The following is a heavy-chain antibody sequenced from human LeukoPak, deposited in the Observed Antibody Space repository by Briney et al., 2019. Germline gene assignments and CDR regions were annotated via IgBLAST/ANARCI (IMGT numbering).Heavy chain of an antibody. CDR3: ARPVCCSYTSCYEIDS. V-gene: IGHV5-51*01. D-gene: IGHD2-2*01. CDR1: GYSFTNYW. Sequence: HGESLKISCKGSGYSFTNYWIGWVRQMPGKGLEWMGIIYPGDSDTRYSPSFQGQVTISADESTSTAYLQWSSLKASDTAMYYCARPVCCSYTSCYEIDSWGQGTLVTVSS. CDR2: IYPGDSDT. J-gene: IGHJ4*02.